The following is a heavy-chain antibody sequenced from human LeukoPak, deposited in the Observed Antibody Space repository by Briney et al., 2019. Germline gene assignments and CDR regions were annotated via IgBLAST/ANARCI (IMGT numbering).Heavy chain of an antibody. CDR1: GGTFSSYA. CDR2: IIPIFGTA. D-gene: IGHD1-26*01. J-gene: IGHJ4*02. Sequence: GASVKVSCKASGGTFSSYAISWVRQAPGQGLEWMGGIIPIFGTANYAQKFQGRVTITADESTSTAYMELSSLRSEDTAVYYCATTRRELHFDYWGQGTLVTVSS. CDR3: ATTRRELHFDY. V-gene: IGHV1-69*13.